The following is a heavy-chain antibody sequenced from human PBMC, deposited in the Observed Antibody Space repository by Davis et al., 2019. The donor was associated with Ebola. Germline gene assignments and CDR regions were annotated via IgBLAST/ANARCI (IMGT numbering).Heavy chain of an antibody. Sequence: GESLKISCAASGFTFSSFSMFWVRQAPGKGLEWVAIISYDETDKLYADSVKGRFTISRDNAKNSLYLQMNSLRAEDTAVYYCVRDRNWNYDWFDSWGQGTLVTVSS. J-gene: IGHJ5*01. V-gene: IGHV3-30*04. D-gene: IGHD1-7*01. CDR1: GFTFSSFS. CDR2: ISYDETDK. CDR3: VRDRNWNYDWFDS.